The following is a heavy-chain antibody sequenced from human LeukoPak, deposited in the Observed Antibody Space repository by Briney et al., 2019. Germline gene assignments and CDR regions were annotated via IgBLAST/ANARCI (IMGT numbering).Heavy chain of an antibody. Sequence: PSETLSLTCTVAGGSISSHYWSWIRQPPGKGLEWIGYIYYSGSTNYNPSLKSRVTISVDTSKNQFSLKLSSVTAADTAVYYCATAYRGTIYYYMDVWGKGTTVTVSS. CDR1: GGSISSHY. CDR2: IYYSGST. D-gene: IGHD3-16*01. CDR3: ATAYRGTIYYYMDV. V-gene: IGHV4-59*11. J-gene: IGHJ6*03.